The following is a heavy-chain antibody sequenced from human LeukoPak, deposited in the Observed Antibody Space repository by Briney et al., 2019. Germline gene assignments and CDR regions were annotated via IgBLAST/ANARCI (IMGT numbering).Heavy chain of an antibody. CDR3: ARSLGATHSYFDY. CDR1: GFTFSNFW. J-gene: IGHJ4*02. Sequence: GGSLRLSCTASGFTFSNFWMGWVRQAPGKGLEWVANIKQDETEKFYLGSVKGRFTISRDNAKNSLYLQMNSLRAEDTAVYYCARSLGATHSYFDYWGQGTLVTVSS. D-gene: IGHD1-26*01. V-gene: IGHV3-7*01. CDR2: IKQDETEK.